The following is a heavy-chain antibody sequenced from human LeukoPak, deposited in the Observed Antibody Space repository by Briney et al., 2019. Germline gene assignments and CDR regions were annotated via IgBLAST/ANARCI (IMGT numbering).Heavy chain of an antibody. D-gene: IGHD6-13*01. V-gene: IGHV3-23*01. CDR3: ARQRGLGIAAASNY. J-gene: IGHJ4*02. CDR1: GFTFSSYA. CDR2: ISGRGDST. Sequence: GGSLRLSCAASGFTFSSYAMSWARPASGKGLEWVSAISGRGDSTYYADSVKGRLIISRDNSKNTLYLQMNSLRAEDTGVYYCARQRGLGIAAASNYWGQGTLVTVS.